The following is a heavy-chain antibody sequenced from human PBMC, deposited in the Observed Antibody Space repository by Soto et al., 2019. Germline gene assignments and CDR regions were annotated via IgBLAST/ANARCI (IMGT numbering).Heavy chain of an antibody. J-gene: IGHJ4*02. CDR1: GGSISSSSYY. CDR2: IYYSGST. CDR3: ARHYSIAAAGKIDY. D-gene: IGHD6-13*01. Sequence: SETLSLTCTVSGGSISSSSYYWVWIRHPPGKGLEWIGSIYYSGSTYYNPSLKSRVTISVDTSKNQFSLKLSSVTAADTAVYYCARHYSIAAAGKIDYGGQGTLVTVSS. V-gene: IGHV4-39*01.